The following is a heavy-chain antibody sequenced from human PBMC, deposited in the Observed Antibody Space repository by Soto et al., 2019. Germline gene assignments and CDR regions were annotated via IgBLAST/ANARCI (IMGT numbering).Heavy chain of an antibody. V-gene: IGHV3-23*01. CDR3: AKSSIRYCSGGSCFPGAFDI. J-gene: IGHJ3*02. D-gene: IGHD2-15*01. Sequence: GGSLRLSCAASGFTFSSYAMSWVRQAPGKGLEWVSAISGSGGSTYYADSVKGRFTISRDNSKNTLYLQMNSPRAEDTAVYYCAKSSIRYCSGGSCFPGAFDIWGQGTMVTVSS. CDR2: ISGSGGST. CDR1: GFTFSSYA.